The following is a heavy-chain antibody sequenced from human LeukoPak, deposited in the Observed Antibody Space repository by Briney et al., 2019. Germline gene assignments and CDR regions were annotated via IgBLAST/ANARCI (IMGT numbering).Heavy chain of an antibody. D-gene: IGHD6-13*01. Sequence: GGSLRLSCTASGFTFRTYWMHWVRQAPGKGLVGVSRINTDGSSTTYADSVKGRFTISRDNAKNTLYLQMNSLRAEDTAVYYCTRDYSSCPDYWGQGTLVTVSS. CDR3: TRDYSSCPDY. J-gene: IGHJ4*02. CDR2: INTDGSST. CDR1: GFTFRTYW. V-gene: IGHV3-74*01.